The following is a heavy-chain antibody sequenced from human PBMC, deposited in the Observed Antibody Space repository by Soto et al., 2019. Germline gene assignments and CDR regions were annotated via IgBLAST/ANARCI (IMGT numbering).Heavy chain of an antibody. CDR3: AREKRATAYIDY. CDR1: GFTFSAYW. CDR2: IKQAGSER. D-gene: IGHD6-25*01. J-gene: IGHJ4*02. Sequence: EVQLVESGGGLVQTGWSLRLSCAASGFTFSAYWMSWVRQAPGKGLEWVANIKQAGSERYYVDSVNGRFIISRDDAKNSLFLQVNSLRVEDTGVYYCAREKRATAYIDYWGQGTLVTVSS. V-gene: IGHV3-7*01.